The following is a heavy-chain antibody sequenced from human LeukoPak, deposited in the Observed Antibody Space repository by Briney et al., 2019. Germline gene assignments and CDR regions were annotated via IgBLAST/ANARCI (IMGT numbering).Heavy chain of an antibody. CDR2: IYYSGST. Sequence: SETLSLTCTVSGGSISSSYSWGWIRQPPGKGLEWIGNIYYSGSTYYNPSLKSRVTISVDTSKNQFSLKLSSVTAADTAVYYCARGGRSGSYYSPYGDWGQGTLVTVSS. J-gene: IGHJ4*02. V-gene: IGHV4-39*07. D-gene: IGHD3-10*01. CDR1: GGSISSSYS. CDR3: ARGGRSGSYYSPYGD.